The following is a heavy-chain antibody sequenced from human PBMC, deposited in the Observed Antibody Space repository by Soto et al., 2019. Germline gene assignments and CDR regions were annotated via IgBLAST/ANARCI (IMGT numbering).Heavy chain of an antibody. J-gene: IGHJ5*02. CDR1: GGSISSGGYY. V-gene: IGHV4-31*03. D-gene: IGHD2-15*01. CDR2: IYYSGST. CDR3: ARAQGKGYCSGGSCYRSHGFDP. Sequence: QVQLQESRPGLVKPSQTLSLTCTVSGGSISSGGYYWSWIRQHPGKGLEWLGYIYYSGSTYYNPSLKSRVTRSVDTSKNQFSLKLSSVTAADTAVYYGARAQGKGYCSGGSCYRSHGFDPWGQGTLVTVSS.